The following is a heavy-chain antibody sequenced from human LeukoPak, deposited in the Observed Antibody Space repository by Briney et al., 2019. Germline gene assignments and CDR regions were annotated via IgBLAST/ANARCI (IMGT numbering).Heavy chain of an antibody. V-gene: IGHV1-18*01. CDR3: ARAQDYYGSGNWFDP. CDR1: GYTFTSYG. D-gene: IGHD3-10*01. Sequence: ASVKVSCKASGYTFTSYGISWVRQAPGQGLEWMGRISGYNGNTNYARKFQGRVTMTTDTSTSTACMELRSLRSDDTAVYYCARAQDYYGSGNWFDPWGQGTLVTVSS. J-gene: IGHJ5*02. CDR2: ISGYNGNT.